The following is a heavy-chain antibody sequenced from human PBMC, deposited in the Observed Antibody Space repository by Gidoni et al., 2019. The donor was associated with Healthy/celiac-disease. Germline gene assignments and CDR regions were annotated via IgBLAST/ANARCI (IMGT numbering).Heavy chain of an antibody. Sequence: EVQLVESGVGLVQPGGSLGLSCAASGFTFSRYWLCWVRQAPGKGLEWVANIKQDGSEKYYVDSVKGRFTISRDNAKNSLYLQMNSLRAEDTAVYYCARDGAAMATTNYYDYGMDVWGQGTTVTVSS. CDR2: IKQDGSEK. V-gene: IGHV3-7*05. J-gene: IGHJ6*02. D-gene: IGHD1-1*01. CDR3: ARDGAAMATTNYYDYGMDV. CDR1: GFTFSRYW.